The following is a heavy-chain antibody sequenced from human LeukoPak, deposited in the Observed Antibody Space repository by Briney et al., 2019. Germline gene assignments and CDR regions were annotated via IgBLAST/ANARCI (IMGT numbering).Heavy chain of an antibody. V-gene: IGHV1-18*01. CDR3: AREVAHYYDSSGSFDL. CDR1: GYTFTSYG. D-gene: IGHD3-22*01. Sequence: ASVKVSCKASGYTFTSYGISWVRQAPGQGLEWMGWISAYNGNTNYAQKLQGRVTMTTDTSTSTAYMELRSLRSDDTAVYYCAREVAHYYDSSGSFDLWGRGTLVTVSS. J-gene: IGHJ2*01. CDR2: ISAYNGNT.